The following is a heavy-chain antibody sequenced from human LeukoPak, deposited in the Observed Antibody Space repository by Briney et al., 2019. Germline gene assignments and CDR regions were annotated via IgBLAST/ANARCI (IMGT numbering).Heavy chain of an antibody. D-gene: IGHD2-2*01. CDR3: ARDRNGYCSSTSCWNYGMDV. CDR1: GFTVSSNY. CDR2: IYSGGST. J-gene: IGHJ6*02. V-gene: IGHV3-53*04. Sequence: GGSLRLSCAASGFTVSSNYMSWVRQAPGKGLEWVSVIYSGGSTYYADSVKGRFTISRHNSKNTLYLQMNSLRAEDTAVYYCARDRNGYCSSTSCWNYGMDVWGQGTTVTVSS.